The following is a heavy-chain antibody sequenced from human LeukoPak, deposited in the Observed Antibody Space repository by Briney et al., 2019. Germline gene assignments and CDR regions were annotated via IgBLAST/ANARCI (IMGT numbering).Heavy chain of an antibody. D-gene: IGHD4-23*01. V-gene: IGHV3-21*01. CDR2: ISSSSSYI. J-gene: IGHJ4*02. CDR1: GFTFSSYS. CDR3: ARGEDYGGPFDY. Sequence: GGSLRLSCAASGFTFSSYSMSWVRQAPGKGLEWVSSISSSSSYIYYADSVKGRFTISRDNAKNSLYLQMNSLRAEDTAVYYCARGEDYGGPFDYWGQGTLVTVSS.